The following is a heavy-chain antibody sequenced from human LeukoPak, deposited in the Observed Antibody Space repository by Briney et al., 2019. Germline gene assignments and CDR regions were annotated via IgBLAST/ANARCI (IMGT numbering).Heavy chain of an antibody. CDR2: ITYSSTYI. D-gene: IGHD1-26*01. V-gene: IGHV3-21*01. CDR1: GFTFSNYN. Sequence: GSLRLSCAASGFTFSNYNMNWVRQAPGKVLEWVSSITYSSTYIYYADSVKGRFTISRDDAKNSVYLEMNSLRAEDTAVYYCARDPYSGGYGSYYYYYMDVWGKGTTVTISS. CDR3: ARDPYSGGYGSYYYYYMDV. J-gene: IGHJ6*03.